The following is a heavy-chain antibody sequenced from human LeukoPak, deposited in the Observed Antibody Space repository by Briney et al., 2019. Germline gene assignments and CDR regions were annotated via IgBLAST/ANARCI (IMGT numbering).Heavy chain of an antibody. Sequence: PGGSLRLSCAASGFTLSTHGMHWVRQAPGKGLEWVAGMRYDGSREDYADSAKGRFTISRDMSKNTLNLQMNSLRVEDTAMFYCARDLSFGSLDFRGQGTLVTVSS. J-gene: IGHJ4*02. CDR1: GFTLSTHG. CDR3: ARDLSFGSLDF. V-gene: IGHV3-33*01. D-gene: IGHD1-26*01. CDR2: MRYDGSRE.